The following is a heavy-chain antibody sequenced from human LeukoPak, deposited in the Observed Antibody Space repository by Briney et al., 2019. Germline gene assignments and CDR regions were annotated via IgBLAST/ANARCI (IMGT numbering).Heavy chain of an antibody. D-gene: IGHD2-2*01. CDR1: GFTFSSYS. CDR2: ISSSSSYI. J-gene: IGHJ3*02. V-gene: IGHV3-21*01. CDR3: ARDWSRYQLLWGDSDAFDI. Sequence: GGSLRLSCAASGFTFSSYSMNWVRQAPGKGLEWVSSISSSSSYIYCADSVKGRFTISRDNAKNSLYLQMNSLRAEDTAVYYCARDWSRYQLLWGDSDAFDIWGQGTMVTVSS.